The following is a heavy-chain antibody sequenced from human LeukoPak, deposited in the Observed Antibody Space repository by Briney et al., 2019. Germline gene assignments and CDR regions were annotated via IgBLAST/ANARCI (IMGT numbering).Heavy chain of an antibody. CDR3: ARQTEYYGSGSYLVGFDP. CDR2: IYYSGST. D-gene: IGHD3-10*01. Sequence: SETLSLTCTVSGGSIDSSSYYWGWIRQPPGKGLELIGSIYYSGSTYYNPSLRSRVTISVDTSKNQFSLKLSSVTAADTAVYYCARQTEYYGSGSYLVGFDPWGQGTLVTVSS. J-gene: IGHJ5*02. V-gene: IGHV4-39*01. CDR1: GGSIDSSSYY.